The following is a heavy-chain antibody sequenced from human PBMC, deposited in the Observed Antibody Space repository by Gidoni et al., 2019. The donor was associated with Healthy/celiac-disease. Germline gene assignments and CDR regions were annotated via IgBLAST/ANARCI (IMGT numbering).Heavy chain of an antibody. J-gene: IGHJ5*02. CDR2: SHHSGST. CDR3: ASGGRIAARPRCFDP. D-gene: IGHD6-6*01. CDR1: GGSVRGYY. V-gene: IGHV4-34*01. Sequence: QVQLQQWGAGLLKPSETLSGTCAVEGGSVRGYYWSWIRQPPGKGLEWIGESHHSGSTTYHPSLKSRVTISVATSKIHFSLKLSSVTAADTAVYYCASGGRIAARPRCFDPWGQGTLFTVSS.